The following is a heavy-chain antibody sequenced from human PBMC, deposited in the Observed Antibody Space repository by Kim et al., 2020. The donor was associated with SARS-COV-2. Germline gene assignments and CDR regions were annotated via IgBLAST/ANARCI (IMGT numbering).Heavy chain of an antibody. CDR3: AKGHGGYLSYYYYYYGMDV. Sequence: GGSLRLSCAASGFTFSSYGMHWVRQAPGKGLEWVAVISYDGSNKYYADSVKGRFTISRDNSKNTLYLQMNSLRAEDTAVYYCAKGHGGYLSYYYYYYGMDVWGQGTTVTVSS. CDR2: ISYDGSNK. V-gene: IGHV3-30*18. CDR1: GFTFSSYG. D-gene: IGHD3-16*02. J-gene: IGHJ6*02.